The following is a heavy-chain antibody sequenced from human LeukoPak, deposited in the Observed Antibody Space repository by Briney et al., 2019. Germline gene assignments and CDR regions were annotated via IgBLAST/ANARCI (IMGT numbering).Heavy chain of an antibody. CDR3: AKWIHPSWIQQCLDY. D-gene: IGHD5-18*01. V-gene: IGHV3-23*01. J-gene: IGHJ4*02. Sequence: GGSLRLSCAASGYTFSSYAMSWVRQAPGKGLVWVSTVTNNGGSTCYADSVKGRFTISRDNSKNTLYLQMNSLRAEDTAIYYCAKWIHPSWIQQCLDYWGQGTLVTVSS. CDR1: GYTFSSYA. CDR2: VTNNGGST.